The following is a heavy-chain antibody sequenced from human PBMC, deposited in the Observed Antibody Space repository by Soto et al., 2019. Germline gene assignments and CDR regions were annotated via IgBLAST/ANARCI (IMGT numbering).Heavy chain of an antibody. Sequence: GGSLRLSCAASGFSFSSYTMDWVRQAPGKGLQCVSSISITGSYIYYADSVKGRFAISRDNAQNSLYLHMNSLRDEDTAVYYCARGAIRGYSYGHSDYWGQGTLVTVYS. V-gene: IGHV3-21*01. J-gene: IGHJ4*02. CDR2: ISITGSYI. CDR3: ARGAIRGYSYGHSDY. D-gene: IGHD5-18*01. CDR1: GFSFSSYT.